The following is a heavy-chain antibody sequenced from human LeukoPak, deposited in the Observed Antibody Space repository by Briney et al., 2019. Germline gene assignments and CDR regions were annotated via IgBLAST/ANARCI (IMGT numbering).Heavy chain of an antibody. CDR2: IYSGGST. D-gene: IGHD3-10*01. CDR3: ARTLLWFGEFPGFDY. V-gene: IGHV3-53*04. Sequence: GGSLRLSCAASGFTVSSNYMSWVRQAPGKGLEWVSVIYSGGSTYCADSVKGRFTISRHNSKNTLYLQMNSLRAEDTAVYYCARTLLWFGEFPGFDYWGQGTLVTVSS. J-gene: IGHJ4*02. CDR1: GFTVSSNY.